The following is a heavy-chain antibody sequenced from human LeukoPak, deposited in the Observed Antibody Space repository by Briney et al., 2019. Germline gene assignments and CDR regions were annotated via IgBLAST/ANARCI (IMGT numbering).Heavy chain of an antibody. V-gene: IGHV1-8*01. CDR2: INPNRGDT. D-gene: IGHD5-12*01. CDR3: ARGMGGYGGYDY. CDR1: GYTFTSYD. J-gene: IGHJ4*02. Sequence: ASVKVSCKASGYTFTSYDIHWVRQATGQGLEWMGRINPNRGDTGYAQKFQGRVTITADESTSTAYMELSSLRSEDTAVYYCARGMGGYGGYDYWGQGTLVTVSS.